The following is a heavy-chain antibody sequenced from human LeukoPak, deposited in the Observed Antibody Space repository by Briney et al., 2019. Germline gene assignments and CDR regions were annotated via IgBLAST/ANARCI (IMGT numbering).Heavy chain of an antibody. Sequence: SVKVSCKASGGTFSSYAISWVRQAPGQGLEWMGGIIPIFGTANYAQKFQGRVTITADESTSTAYMELSSLRSEDTAVYYCAREVYIAVAGTNWFDPWGQGTLVTVSS. CDR2: IIPIFGTA. CDR1: GGTFSSYA. J-gene: IGHJ5*02. CDR3: AREVYIAVAGTNWFDP. D-gene: IGHD6-19*01. V-gene: IGHV1-69*13.